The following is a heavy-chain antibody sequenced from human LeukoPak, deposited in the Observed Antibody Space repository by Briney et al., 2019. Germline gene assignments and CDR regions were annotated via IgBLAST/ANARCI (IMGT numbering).Heavy chain of an antibody. CDR1: GFTFSSYW. Sequence: GGSLRLSCEAAGFTFSSYWMHWVRQAPGKGPVWVSHINTDGGTTSYADSVKGRFTTSRDNAKNTLYLQMDSLGAEDTAVYYCATSRTFDYWGQGTLVTVSS. CDR2: INTDGGTT. J-gene: IGHJ4*02. V-gene: IGHV3-74*01. D-gene: IGHD1-7*01. CDR3: ATSRTFDY.